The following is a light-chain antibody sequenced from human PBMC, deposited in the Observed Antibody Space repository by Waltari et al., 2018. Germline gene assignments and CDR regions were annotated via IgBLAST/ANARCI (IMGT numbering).Light chain of an antibody. CDR2: EDT. CDR1: SSDGGSSSL. V-gene: IGLV2-23*01. J-gene: IGLJ3*02. Sequence: QSALTQPASVSGSPGQPITISCTGTSSDGGSSSLVSWYRQHPGEAPRVIIFEDTKRPSGVSNRFSGSKSGNTASLTISGLQAEDEADYYCCSYTLTNTWLFGGGTKLTVL. CDR3: CSYTLTNTWL.